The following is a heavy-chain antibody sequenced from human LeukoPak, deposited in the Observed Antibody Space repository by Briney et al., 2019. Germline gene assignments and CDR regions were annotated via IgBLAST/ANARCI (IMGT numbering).Heavy chain of an antibody. CDR3: ARDPRPGGMATITYYFDY. Sequence: PGRSLRLSCAASGFTFSTYAMHWVRQAPGKGLEWVAVISYDGSNKYYADSVKGRFTISRDNSKNTLYLQMNSLRAEDTAVYYCARDPRPGGMATITYYFDYWGQGTLVTVSS. CDR2: ISYDGSNK. CDR1: GFTFSTYA. J-gene: IGHJ4*02. V-gene: IGHV3-30-3*01. D-gene: IGHD5-24*01.